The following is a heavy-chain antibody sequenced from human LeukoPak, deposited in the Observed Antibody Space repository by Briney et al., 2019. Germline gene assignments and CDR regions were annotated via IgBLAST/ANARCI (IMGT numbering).Heavy chain of an antibody. Sequence: GGSLRLSYAASGFTVSSNYMSWVRQAPGKGLEWVSSISSSSSYIYYADSVKGRFTISRDNAKNSLYLQMNSLRAEDTAVYYCARGPGLLWFGELGYWGQGTLVTVSS. CDR1: GFTVSSNY. CDR3: ARGPGLLWFGELGY. D-gene: IGHD3-10*01. J-gene: IGHJ4*02. CDR2: ISSSSSYI. V-gene: IGHV3-21*01.